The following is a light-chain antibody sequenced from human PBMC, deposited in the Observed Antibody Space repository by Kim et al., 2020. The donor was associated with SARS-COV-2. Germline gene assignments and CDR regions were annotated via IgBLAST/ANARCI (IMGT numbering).Light chain of an antibody. CDR2: HST. CDR1: KLGDNS. J-gene: IGLJ1*01. V-gene: IGLV3-1*01. Sequence: VSPGQNARITCSGYKLGDNSPYWYQQKPGQSPVLVIYHSTKRPSGIPERFSGAISGNTATLIISGTQAMDEADYYCQAWDSNVAVFGTGTKVTVL. CDR3: QAWDSNVAV.